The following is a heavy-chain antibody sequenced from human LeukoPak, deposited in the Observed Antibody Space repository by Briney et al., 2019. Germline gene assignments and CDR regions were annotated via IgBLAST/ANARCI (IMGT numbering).Heavy chain of an antibody. V-gene: IGHV4-39*01. CDR2: IYYSGST. D-gene: IGHD3-10*01. J-gene: IGHJ4*02. CDR3: ARITYYYGSGSYVDY. Sequence: WVRQPPGKGLEWIGSIYYSGSTYYNPSLKSRVTISVDTSKNQFSLKLSSVTAADTAVYYCARITYYYGSGSYVDYWGQGTLVTVSS.